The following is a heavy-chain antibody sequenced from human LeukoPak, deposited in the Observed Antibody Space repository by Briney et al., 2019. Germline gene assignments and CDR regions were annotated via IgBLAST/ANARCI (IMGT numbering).Heavy chain of an antibody. V-gene: IGHV4-59*01. D-gene: IGHD5-18*01. Sequence: PSETLSLTCSVSGGSISSNYWSWIRQPPGKGLEWIGYIYYSGSTDYNPSLKSRLTISVDTSKNQFSLKLSSVTAADTAVYYCAREGGYSYGLSYFDYWGQGTLVTVSS. CDR1: GGSISSNY. CDR3: AREGGYSYGLSYFDY. CDR2: IYYSGST. J-gene: IGHJ4*02.